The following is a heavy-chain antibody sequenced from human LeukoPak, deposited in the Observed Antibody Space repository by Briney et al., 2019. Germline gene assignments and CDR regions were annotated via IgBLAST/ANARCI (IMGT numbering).Heavy chain of an antibody. CDR2: IYYSGST. Sequence: SETLSHTCSVSGGSISSYYWSWIRQPPGKGLEWIGYIYYSGSTKYNPSLKSRVNISVDTSKKQFSLKLSSMTAADTAVYYCATEGKMVRGVYTDYWGQGTLVTVSS. J-gene: IGHJ4*02. V-gene: IGHV4-59*01. CDR1: GGSISSYY. D-gene: IGHD3-10*01. CDR3: ATEGKMVRGVYTDY.